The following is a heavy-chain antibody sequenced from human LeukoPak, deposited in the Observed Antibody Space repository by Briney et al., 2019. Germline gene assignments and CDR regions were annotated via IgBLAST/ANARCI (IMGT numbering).Heavy chain of an antibody. Sequence: PGGSLRLSCAGSGFTFSIYAMSWVRQAPGQGLEWVSVISDSGDYTSYADSVRGRFTISRDNSRNTLYLQMISLRPEDTAVYYCAKDTYIGKYCTNGVCSPFDYWGQGTLATVSS. D-gene: IGHD2-8*01. V-gene: IGHV3-23*01. CDR2: ISDSGDYT. CDR1: GFTFSIYA. J-gene: IGHJ4*02. CDR3: AKDTYIGKYCTNGVCSPFDY.